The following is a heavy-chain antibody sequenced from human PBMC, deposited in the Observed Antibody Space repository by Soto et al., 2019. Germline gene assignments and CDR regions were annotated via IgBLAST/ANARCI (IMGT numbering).Heavy chain of an antibody. J-gene: IGHJ1*01. CDR1: GLTLGDYY. CDR3: AGSGPIPAYDSSGYRKYGFSV. Sequence: GGSLRLSCVASGLTLGDYYMTWIRQAPGRGLEWVAYISSNTKMIFYPDSLKGRFTISRDNAKNALFLDMSGLRVEDTATYYCAGSGPIPAYDSSGYRKYGFSVWGQGTPVTVSS. V-gene: IGHV3-11*01. CDR2: ISSNTKMI. D-gene: IGHD3-22*01.